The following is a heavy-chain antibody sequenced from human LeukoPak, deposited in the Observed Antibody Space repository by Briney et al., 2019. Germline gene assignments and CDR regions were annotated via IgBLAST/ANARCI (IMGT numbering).Heavy chain of an antibody. V-gene: IGHV3-9*01. CDR3: ARGRVAGDYYYYYMDV. J-gene: IGHJ6*03. Sequence: GGSLRLSCAASGFTFDDYAMHWVRQAPGKGLEWVSGISWNSGSIGYADSVKGRFTISRDNAKNSLYLQMNGLRAEDTALYYCARGRVAGDYYYYYMDVWGKGTTVTVSS. CDR1: GFTFDDYA. D-gene: IGHD6-19*01. CDR2: ISWNSGSI.